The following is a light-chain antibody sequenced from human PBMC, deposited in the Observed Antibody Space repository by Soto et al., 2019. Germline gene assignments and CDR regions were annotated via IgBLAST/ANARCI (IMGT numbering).Light chain of an antibody. CDR3: QQYLSLLT. V-gene: IGKV1-33*01. CDR2: TAS. CDR1: QAISKY. J-gene: IGKJ4*01. Sequence: DIQMTQSPSYLHASVGDRVTISCQASQAISKYVNWYPQKPGKAPKLLIYTASNLETGVPSRFSGSGSGTQFTFTISSLQPEDIATYYCQQYLSLLTFGGGTKVDIK.